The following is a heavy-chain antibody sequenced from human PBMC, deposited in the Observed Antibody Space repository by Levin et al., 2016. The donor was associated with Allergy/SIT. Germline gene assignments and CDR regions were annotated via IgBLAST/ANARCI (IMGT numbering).Heavy chain of an antibody. Sequence: GESLKISCVASGFDLRSYSMNWVRQAPGKGLEWVAGISYDGNSEYYPDSVKGRLAISRDTSRNTLHLQVNSLRPEDTAVYFCYIAGFWGQGTLVTVSS. J-gene: IGHJ4*02. CDR3: YIAGF. D-gene: IGHD2-15*01. V-gene: IGHV3-30*09. CDR1: GFDLRSYS. CDR2: ISYDGNSE.